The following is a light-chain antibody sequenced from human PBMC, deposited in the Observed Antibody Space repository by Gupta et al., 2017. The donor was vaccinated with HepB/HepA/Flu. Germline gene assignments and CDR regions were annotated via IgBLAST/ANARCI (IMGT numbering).Light chain of an antibody. CDR2: GAS. V-gene: IGKV3-20*01. CDR3: QQYGSTPPLT. CDR1: QSVSSSS. J-gene: IGKJ4*01. Sequence: EIVFPHSPVPLSLSPGERATLSCRASQSVSSSSLAWYQQKPGQAPRHLIYGASIRAKGIPDRFSGSGSGTDFTLTISRLEPEDVAVYYCQQYGSTPPLTFGGGTKVEIK.